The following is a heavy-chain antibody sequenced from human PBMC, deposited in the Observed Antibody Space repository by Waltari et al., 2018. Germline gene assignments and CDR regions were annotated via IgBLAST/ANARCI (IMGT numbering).Heavy chain of an antibody. V-gene: IGHV5-51*03. D-gene: IGHD2-15*01. CDR1: GYSFSNYW. CDR3: ARVVAAIGVPDY. CDR2: IYPVDSDT. J-gene: IGHJ4*02. Sequence: EVQLVQSGAEVKKPGESLKISCKGSGYSFSNYWIAWVRQMPGKGLEWMGIIYPVDSDTRYSPSFQGQVTISADKSISTAYLQWSSLRASDSAMYYCARVVAAIGVPDYWGQGTQVTVSS.